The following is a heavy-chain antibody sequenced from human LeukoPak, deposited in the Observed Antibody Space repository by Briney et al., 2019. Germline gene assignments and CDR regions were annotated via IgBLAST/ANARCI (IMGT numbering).Heavy chain of an antibody. CDR3: ASVYYGSGTGYYYMDV. J-gene: IGHJ6*03. D-gene: IGHD3-10*01. CDR1: GFIFSSYS. Sequence: GGSLRLSCAASGFIFSSYSMNWVRQAPGKGLEWVTSISSSSSYIYYADSVKGRFTISRDNAKNSLYLQMNILRAEDTAVYYCASVYYGSGTGYYYMDVWGKGTTVTVSS. CDR2: ISSSSSYI. V-gene: IGHV3-21*01.